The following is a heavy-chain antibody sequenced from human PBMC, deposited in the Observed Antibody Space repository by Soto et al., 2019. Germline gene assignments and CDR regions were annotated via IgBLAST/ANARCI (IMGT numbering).Heavy chain of an antibody. Sequence: SETLSLTCTVSGDSISSADYYWSWIRQAPGKGLEWIGHIFYSGTTYYNPSLKSRLTISVDTSKNHFSLRLTSVTAADTAVYYCARDLWVEPELYYYGMDVWGQGTTVTVSS. CDR2: IFYSGTT. CDR3: ARDLWVEPELYYYGMDV. J-gene: IGHJ6*02. V-gene: IGHV4-30-4*01. CDR1: GDSISSADYY. D-gene: IGHD1-1*01.